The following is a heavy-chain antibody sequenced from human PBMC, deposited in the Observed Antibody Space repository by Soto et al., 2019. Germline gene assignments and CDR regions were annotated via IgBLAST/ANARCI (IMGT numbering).Heavy chain of an antibody. Sequence: QVQLVQSGAEVKKPGASVKVSCKASGYTFTSYGISWVRQAPGQGLEWMGWISAYNGNTDYAQKLQGRVTMTTDTSTITAYMEQMSLRSDDTAVYYCSRYHLNSYSYGMDVWGQGTTVTVSS. CDR1: GYTFTSYG. J-gene: IGHJ6*02. D-gene: IGHD2-2*01. CDR3: SRYHLNSYSYGMDV. CDR2: ISAYNGNT. V-gene: IGHV1-18*01.